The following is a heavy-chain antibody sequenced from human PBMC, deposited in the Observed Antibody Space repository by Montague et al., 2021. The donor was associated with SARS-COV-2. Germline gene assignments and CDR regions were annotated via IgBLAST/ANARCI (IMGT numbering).Heavy chain of an antibody. Sequence: SETLSLTCAVYGGSFSAYYWSWIRQPPGKGLEWIGEINHSGSTNYNPSLKSRVTISVVTSKNQFSLKLSSVTAADTAVYYCARGLGRIEDVWGQGTTVTVSS. J-gene: IGHJ6*02. D-gene: IGHD1-26*01. V-gene: IGHV4-34*01. CDR1: GGSFSAYY. CDR3: ARGLGRIEDV. CDR2: INHSGST.